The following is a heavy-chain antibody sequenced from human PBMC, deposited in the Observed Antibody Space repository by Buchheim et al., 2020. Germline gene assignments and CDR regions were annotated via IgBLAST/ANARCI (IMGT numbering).Heavy chain of an antibody. J-gene: IGHJ4*02. CDR1: GGSISGYY. V-gene: IGHV4-59*01. D-gene: IGHD6-19*01. CDR3: ARVRASGWYFFDF. CDR2: VSYSGTT. Sequence: QVQLQESGPRLVKPSETLSLTCTVSGGSISGYYWSWIRQPPEKGLEWIGYVSYSGTTVYEPSLERRVTISVDTPHKQLSLKLTSATAADTAVYYCARVRASGWYFFDFWGQGTL.